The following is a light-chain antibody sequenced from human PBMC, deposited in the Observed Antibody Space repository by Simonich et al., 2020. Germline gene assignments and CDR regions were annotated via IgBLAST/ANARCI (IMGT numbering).Light chain of an antibody. J-gene: IGLJ1*01. CDR2: EVS. CDR3: CSYAGSPYV. V-gene: IGLV2-11*01. Sequence: QSALTQPRSVSGSPGQSVTISCTGTSSDVGGYNYVSWYQQHPGKAPKLMIYEVSKRPSGVPDRFSGSKSGNTASLTISGLQAEDEADYYCCSYAGSPYVFGTGTKVTVL. CDR1: SSDVGGYNY.